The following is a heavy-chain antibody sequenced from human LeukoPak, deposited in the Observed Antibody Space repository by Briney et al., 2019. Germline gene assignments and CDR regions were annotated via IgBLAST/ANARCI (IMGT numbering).Heavy chain of an antibody. D-gene: IGHD5-24*01. CDR1: GYTFTVYY. V-gene: IGHV1-2*02. J-gene: IGHJ6*03. CDR3: AREGGKMATIRPIYYYYYMDV. CDR2: INPNSGGT. Sequence: ASVKVSFKASGYTFTVYYMHWVRQAPGQGLEWMGWINPNSGGTNYSQKFQGRVTMTRDTSISTAYMELSRLRSDDTAVYYCAREGGKMATIRPIYYYYYMDVWGKGTTVTVSS.